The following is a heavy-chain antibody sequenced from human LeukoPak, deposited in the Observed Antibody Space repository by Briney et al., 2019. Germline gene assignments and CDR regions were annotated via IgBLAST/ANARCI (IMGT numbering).Heavy chain of an antibody. CDR3: ARGTTRASSTYSSGWDSYYYYYGMDV. CDR1: GGSFSGYY. V-gene: IGHV4-34*01. Sequence: SETLSLICAVYGGSFSGYYWSWIRQPPGKGLEWIGEINHSGNTNYSPSLKSRVTISVDTSKNQFSLKLSSVTAADTAVYYCARGTTRASSTYSSGWDSYYYYYGMDVWGQGTTVTASS. D-gene: IGHD6-19*01. CDR2: INHSGNT. J-gene: IGHJ6*02.